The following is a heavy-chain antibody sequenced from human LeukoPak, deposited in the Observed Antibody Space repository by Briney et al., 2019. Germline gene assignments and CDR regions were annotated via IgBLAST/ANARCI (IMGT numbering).Heavy chain of an antibody. V-gene: IGHV7-4-1*02. CDR1: GYTFTSYA. J-gene: IGHJ6*03. CDR2: INTNTGNP. D-gene: IGHD3-22*01. CDR3: ARPTYYYDSSGYYPYYYYYMDV. Sequence: ASVKVSCKASGYTFTSYAMNWVRQAPGQGLVWMGWINTNTGNPTYAQGFTGRFVFSLDTSVSTAYLQISSLKAEDTAVYYCARPTYYYDSSGYYPYYYYYMDVWGKGTTVTVPS.